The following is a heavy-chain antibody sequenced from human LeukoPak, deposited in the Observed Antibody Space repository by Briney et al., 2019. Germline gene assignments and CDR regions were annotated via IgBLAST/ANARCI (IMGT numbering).Heavy chain of an antibody. CDR2: ISYSGST. CDR3: ARRVYSGSYNWYFDL. CDR1: GGSISTSTYY. V-gene: IGHV4-39*01. Sequence: SETLSLTCTVSGGSISTSTYYWGWIRQPPGRGLEWVGSISYSGSTYNNPSLKSRVTISVDTSKNQFSLKLSSVTAPDTAVYYCARRVYSGSYNWYFDLWGRGTLVTVSS. J-gene: IGHJ2*01. D-gene: IGHD1-26*01.